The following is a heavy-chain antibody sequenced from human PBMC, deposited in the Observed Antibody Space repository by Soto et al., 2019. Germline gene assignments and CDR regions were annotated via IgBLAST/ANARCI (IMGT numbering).Heavy chain of an antibody. V-gene: IGHV3-7*01. CDR2: IKPDGSRK. Sequence: EVQLVESGGGLVQPGGSLRLSCSASGFTFSSYWMSWVRQAPGKGLEWVANIKPDGSRKNYVDSVKGRFTISRDNAKNSLYLQMNSLRAEDTAVYYCARDQPFGGLWGQGALVTVSS. CDR3: ARDQPFGGL. CDR1: GFTFSSYW. D-gene: IGHD3-16*01. J-gene: IGHJ4*02.